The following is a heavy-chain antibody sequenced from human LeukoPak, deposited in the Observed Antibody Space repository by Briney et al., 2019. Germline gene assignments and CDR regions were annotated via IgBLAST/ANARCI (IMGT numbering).Heavy chain of an antibody. CDR3: AKGVNVQWLVGGNFDY. D-gene: IGHD6-19*01. V-gene: IGHV3-11*01. CDR1: GFVFSDHY. Sequence: PGGSLRPSCAASGFVFSDHYMYWIRQAPGKGLEWLSYISNSGDTIYNADSVRGRFTISRDNSKNSLYLQMSSLRAEDTALYYCAKGVNVQWLVGGNFDYWGQGTLVTVSS. CDR2: ISNSGDTI. J-gene: IGHJ4*02.